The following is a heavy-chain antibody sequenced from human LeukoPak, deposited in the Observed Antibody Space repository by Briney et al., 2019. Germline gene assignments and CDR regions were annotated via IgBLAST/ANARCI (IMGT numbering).Heavy chain of an antibody. V-gene: IGHV1-2*02. CDR2: INPNSGGT. J-gene: IGHJ6*03. CDR3: AREAIKYCSGGSCYFYYYMDV. D-gene: IGHD2-15*01. Sequence: ASVKVSCKASGYTFTGYYMHWVRQAPGQGLEWMGWINPNSGGTNYAQKFQGRVTMTRDTSISTAYMELSRLRSDDTAVYYCAREAIKYCSGGSCYFYYYMDVWGKGTTVTISS. CDR1: GYTFTGYY.